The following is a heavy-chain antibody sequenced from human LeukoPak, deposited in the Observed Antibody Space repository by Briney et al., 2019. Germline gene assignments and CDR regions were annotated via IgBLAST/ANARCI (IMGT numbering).Heavy chain of an antibody. V-gene: IGHV3-23*01. CDR1: GFPFSRYA. Sequence: GGSLRLSCAASGFPFSRYAMSWVRQTPERGLEWVSVISGSDGGRYYADSVKGRFTISRDDSRNTVYLQMNNLRAEDTAVYYCAKQVSCDTTTCYSGMPPDYWGQGTLVTVSS. CDR3: AKQVSCDTTTCYSGMPPDY. D-gene: IGHD2/OR15-2a*01. CDR2: ISGSDGGR. J-gene: IGHJ4*02.